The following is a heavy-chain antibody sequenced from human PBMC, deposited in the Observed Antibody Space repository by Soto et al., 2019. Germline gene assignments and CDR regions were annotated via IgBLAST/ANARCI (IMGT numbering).Heavy chain of an antibody. CDR1: GGSFSGYY. CDR3: ARQDPASLGMDV. Sequence: TSETLSLTCAVYGGSFSGYYWSWIRQPPGKGLEWIGEINHSGSTIYNPSLKSRVTISVDTSKNQFSLKLSSVTAADTAVYYCARQDPASLGMDVWGQGTTVTVSS. CDR2: INHSGST. V-gene: IGHV4-34*01. J-gene: IGHJ6*02.